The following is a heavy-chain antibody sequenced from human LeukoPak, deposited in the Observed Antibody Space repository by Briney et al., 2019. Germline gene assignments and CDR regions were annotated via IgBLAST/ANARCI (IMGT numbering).Heavy chain of an antibody. D-gene: IGHD3-10*01. J-gene: IGHJ3*02. CDR1: GDSISSYY. V-gene: IGHV4-4*07. CDR2: VYSSGSV. Sequence: PSETLSLTCTVSGDSISSYYWSWIRQPAGKGLEWIGRVYSSGSVNYNPSLKSRVTMSVDKSNNQFSLSLRSVTAADTAVYYCARVEWFGELSPFDIWGQGTMVTVSS. CDR3: ARVEWFGELSPFDI.